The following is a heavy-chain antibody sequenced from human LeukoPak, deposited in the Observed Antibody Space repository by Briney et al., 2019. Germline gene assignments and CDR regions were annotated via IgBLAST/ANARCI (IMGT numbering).Heavy chain of an antibody. D-gene: IGHD4-23*01. CDR3: AKYFSYGGNRYWYFDL. J-gene: IGHJ2*01. CDR1: GFTFSSYA. CDR2: ISGSGGST. Sequence: GGSLRLSCAASGFTFSSYAMSWVRQAPGKGLEWVSAISGSGGSTYYADSVEGRFTISRDNSKNTLSLQMNSLRAEDTAVYYCAKYFSYGGNRYWYFDLWGRGTLVTVSS. V-gene: IGHV3-23*01.